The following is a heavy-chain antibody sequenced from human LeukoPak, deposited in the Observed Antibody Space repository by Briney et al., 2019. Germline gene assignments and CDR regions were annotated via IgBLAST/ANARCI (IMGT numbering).Heavy chain of an antibody. CDR2: ISAYNGNT. CDR1: GYTFTSYG. J-gene: IGHJ5*02. Sequence: GASVKVSCKASGYTFTSYGISWVRQAPGQGLEWMGWISAYNGNTNYAQKLQGRVTMTTDTSTSTAYMELRSLRSDDTAVYYCARWFGDSQGYCSSTSCFFDPWGQGTLVTVSS. CDR3: ARWFGDSQGYCSSTSCFFDP. D-gene: IGHD2-2*01. V-gene: IGHV1-18*01.